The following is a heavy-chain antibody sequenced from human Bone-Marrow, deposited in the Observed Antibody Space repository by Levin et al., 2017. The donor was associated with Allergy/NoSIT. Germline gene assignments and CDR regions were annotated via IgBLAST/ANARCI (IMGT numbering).Heavy chain of an antibody. CDR2: ISSTGSYI. CDR3: ARIFGFCSDGSCR. Sequence: ASVKVSCAASGFTFSTYTMNWVRQAPGKGLEWVSSISSTGSYIKYADSVKGRFTISRDNAKSSLYLQMDNLRAEDTAVYYCARIFGFCSDGSCRWGQGTLVTVSS. CDR1: GFTFSTYT. V-gene: IGHV3-21*01. D-gene: IGHD2-15*01. J-gene: IGHJ4*02.